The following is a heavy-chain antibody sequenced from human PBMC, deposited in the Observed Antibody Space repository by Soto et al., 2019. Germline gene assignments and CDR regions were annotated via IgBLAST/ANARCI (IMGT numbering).Heavy chain of an antibody. Sequence: QVQLVESGGGVVQPGRSLRLSCAASGFTFSSYGMHWVRQAPGKGLEWVAVISYDGSNKYYADSVKGRFTISRDNSKNTLDLKMNSLRAEDTAVYYCAKDGGILRHAFDIWGQGTMVTVSS. CDR2: ISYDGSNK. CDR3: AKDGGILRHAFDI. D-gene: IGHD2-15*01. V-gene: IGHV3-30*18. CDR1: GFTFSSYG. J-gene: IGHJ3*02.